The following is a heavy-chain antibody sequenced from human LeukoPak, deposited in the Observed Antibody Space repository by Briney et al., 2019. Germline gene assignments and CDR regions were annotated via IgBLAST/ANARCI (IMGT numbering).Heavy chain of an antibody. J-gene: IGHJ6*02. CDR1: GVTFTDAW. CDR2: IKSKTDGGTT. CDR3: TTDLFQAGAYGYWAYYGMDV. Sequence: PGGSLRLSCATSGVTFTDAWMSWVRQAPGKGLEWVGRIKSKTDGGTTDYAAPVKGRFTISRDDSKNTLYLQMNSLKTEDTAVYYCTTDLFQAGAYGYWAYYGMDVWGQGTTVTVSS. D-gene: IGHD5-18*01. V-gene: IGHV3-15*01.